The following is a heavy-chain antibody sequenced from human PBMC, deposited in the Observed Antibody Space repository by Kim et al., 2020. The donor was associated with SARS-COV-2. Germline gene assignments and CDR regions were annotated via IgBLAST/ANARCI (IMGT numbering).Heavy chain of an antibody. V-gene: IGHV3-30*18. CDR2: ISYDGSNK. J-gene: IGHJ4*02. CDR3: AKNPSRYCSGGSCYGTIDY. D-gene: IGHD2-15*01. CDR1: GFTFSSYG. Sequence: GSLRLSCAASGFTFSSYGMHWVRQAPGKGLEWVAVISYDGSNKYYADSVKGRFTISRDNSKNTLYLQMNSLRAEDTAVYYCAKNPSRYCSGGSCYGTIDYCGQGTLVTVSS.